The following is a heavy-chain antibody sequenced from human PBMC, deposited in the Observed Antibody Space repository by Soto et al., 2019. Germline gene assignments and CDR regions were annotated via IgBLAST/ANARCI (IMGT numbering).Heavy chain of an antibody. V-gene: IGHV1-8*01. Sequence: ASVKVSCKASGYTFTSYDINWVRQATGHGLEWMGWMNPNSGNTGYAQKFQGRVTMTRNTSISTAYMELSSLRSEDTAVYYCARVSYLMVRGVITSYYGMDVWGQGTTVTVSS. CDR3: ARVSYLMVRGVITSYYGMDV. D-gene: IGHD3-10*01. CDR1: GYTFTSYD. J-gene: IGHJ6*02. CDR2: MNPNSGNT.